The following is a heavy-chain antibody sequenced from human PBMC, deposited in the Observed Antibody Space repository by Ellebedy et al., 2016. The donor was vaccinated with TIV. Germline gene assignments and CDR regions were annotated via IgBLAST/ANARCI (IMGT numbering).Heavy chain of an antibody. Sequence: KVSXXGSGYSFTSYWIGWVRQMPGKGLEWMGIIYPGDSDTRYSPSFQGQVTISADKSISTAYLQWSSLKASDTAMYYCARALLLSSDAFDIWGQGTMVTVSS. D-gene: IGHD2-15*01. CDR3: ARALLLSSDAFDI. CDR1: GYSFTSYW. CDR2: IYPGDSDT. V-gene: IGHV5-51*01. J-gene: IGHJ3*02.